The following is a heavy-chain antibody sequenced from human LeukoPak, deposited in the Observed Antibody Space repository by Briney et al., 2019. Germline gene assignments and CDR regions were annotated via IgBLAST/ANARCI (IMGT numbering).Heavy chain of an antibody. CDR1: GGSISSYF. CDR3: ARDLGSIAAAGRGYYYYMDV. Sequence: SETLSLTCTVSGGSISSYFWRWLRQPPGKGLEWIGYIYYSGSTNHNPSLKSRVTISVDTSKNQFSLKLSSVTAADTAVYYCARDLGSIAAAGRGYYYYMDVWGKGTTVTVSS. J-gene: IGHJ6*03. D-gene: IGHD6-13*01. CDR2: IYYSGST. V-gene: IGHV4-59*01.